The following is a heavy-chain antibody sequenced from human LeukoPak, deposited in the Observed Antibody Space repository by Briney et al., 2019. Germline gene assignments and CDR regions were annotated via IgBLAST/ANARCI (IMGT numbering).Heavy chain of an antibody. CDR3: ARHAHITMILMILSDYSDY. CDR2: INHSGST. J-gene: IGHJ4*02. Sequence: SETLSLTCAVYGGSFSGYSWSWIRQAPGKGLEWIGEINHSGSTNYNPSLKSRVTISVDTSKNQFSLRLSSVTAADTAVYYCARHAHITMILMILSDYSDYWGRGTLVSVSS. V-gene: IGHV4-34*01. D-gene: IGHD3-22*01. CDR1: GGSFSGYS.